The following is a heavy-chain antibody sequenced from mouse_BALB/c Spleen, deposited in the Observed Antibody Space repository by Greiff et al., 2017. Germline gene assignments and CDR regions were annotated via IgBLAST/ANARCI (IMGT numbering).Heavy chain of an antibody. Sequence: EVKLMESGPGLVKPSQSLSLTCTVTGYSITSDYAWTWIRQFPGNKLEWMGYISYSGSTSYNPSLKSRISITRDTSKNQFFLQLNSVTTEDTATYYCAGIVAEDAMDYWGQGTSVTVSS. D-gene: IGHD1-1*01. CDR2: ISYSGST. J-gene: IGHJ4*01. CDR1: GYSITSDYA. V-gene: IGHV3-2*02. CDR3: AGIVAEDAMDY.